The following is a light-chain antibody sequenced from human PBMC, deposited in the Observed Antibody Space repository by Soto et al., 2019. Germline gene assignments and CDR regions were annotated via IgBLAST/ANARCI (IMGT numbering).Light chain of an antibody. CDR3: SSYTRSSTLV. CDR1: RSDVGGYNY. CDR2: EVS. J-gene: IGLJ1*01. V-gene: IGLV2-14*01. Sequence: QSALTQPASVSGSPGQSITISCTGTRSDVGGYNYVSWYQQHPGKAPKLMIYEVSNRPSGVSNRFSGSKSGNTASLTISGLQAEDEADYYCSSYTRSSTLVFGTGTKVTVL.